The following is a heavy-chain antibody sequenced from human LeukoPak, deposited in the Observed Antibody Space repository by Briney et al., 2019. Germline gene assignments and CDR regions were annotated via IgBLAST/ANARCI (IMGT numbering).Heavy chain of an antibody. CDR1: GGTFSSHA. CDR3: ARGAGYYYDNSGYGFDY. J-gene: IGHJ4*02. Sequence: ASVKVSCKASGGTFSSHAISWVRQAPGQGLEWMGGIIPIFGTANYAQKFQGRVTITTDESTSTAYMELSSLRSEDTAVYYCARGAGYYYDNSGYGFDYWGRGTLVTVSS. V-gene: IGHV1-69*05. D-gene: IGHD3-22*01. CDR2: IIPIFGTA.